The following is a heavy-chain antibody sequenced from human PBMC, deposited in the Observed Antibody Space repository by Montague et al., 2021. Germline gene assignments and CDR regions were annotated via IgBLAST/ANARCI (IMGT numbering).Heavy chain of an antibody. V-gene: IGHV4-31*03. CDR2: IFYSGNT. Sequence: TLSLTCTVSGGSISSGGYYWSWIRQLPGKGLEWIGYIFYSGNTYYNPSLKSRVTISVDTSKNQFSLKLSSVTAPDTAVYYCARAEDYYGSGSYLGFDYWGQGTLVTVSS. J-gene: IGHJ4*02. CDR1: GGSISSGGYY. CDR3: ARAEDYYGSGSYLGFDY. D-gene: IGHD3-10*01.